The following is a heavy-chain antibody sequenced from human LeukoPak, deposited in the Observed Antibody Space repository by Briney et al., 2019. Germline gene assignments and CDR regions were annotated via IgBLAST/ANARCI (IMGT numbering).Heavy chain of an antibody. D-gene: IGHD3-10*02. V-gene: IGHV1-18*01. CDR2: ISAYNGNT. Sequence: ASVKVSCKASGYTFTSYGISWVRQAPGQGLEWMGWISAYNGNTNYAQKLQGRVTMTTDTSTSTAYMELRSLRSDDTAVYYCASSLRSGSYWSWFDPWGQGTLVTVSS. J-gene: IGHJ5*02. CDR3: ASSLRSGSYWSWFDP. CDR1: GYTFTSYG.